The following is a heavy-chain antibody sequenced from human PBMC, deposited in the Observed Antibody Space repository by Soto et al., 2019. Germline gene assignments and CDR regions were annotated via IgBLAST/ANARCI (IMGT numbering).Heavy chain of an antibody. J-gene: IGHJ4*02. V-gene: IGHV1-69*12. D-gene: IGHD5-12*01. CDR1: GGTFSTYA. CDR2: IIPMFGTA. CDR3: ASGILLWLRRINNGYSG. Sequence: QVQLVQSGAEVKKPESSVKVSCKAPGGTFSTYAISWVRQAPGQGLEWMGGIIPMFGTANYAQRFQDRVTITADESTNTVYMGLSSLRSEATAVYFCASGILLWLRRINNGYSGWGQGTLVTVSS.